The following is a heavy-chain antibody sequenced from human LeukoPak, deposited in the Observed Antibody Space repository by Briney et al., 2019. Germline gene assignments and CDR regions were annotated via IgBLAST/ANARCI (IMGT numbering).Heavy chain of an antibody. CDR1: GGSFSGYY. J-gene: IGHJ3*02. CDR2: IYHSGST. Sequence: SETLSLTCAVYGGSFSGYYWSWIRQPPGKGLEWIGYIYHSGSTYYSPSLKSRVTISVDRSKNQFSLKLSSVTAADTAVYYCARLIRDIVVVPADNPGGAFDIWGQGTMVTVSS. CDR3: ARLIRDIVVVPADNPGGAFDI. D-gene: IGHD2-2*01. V-gene: IGHV4-34*01.